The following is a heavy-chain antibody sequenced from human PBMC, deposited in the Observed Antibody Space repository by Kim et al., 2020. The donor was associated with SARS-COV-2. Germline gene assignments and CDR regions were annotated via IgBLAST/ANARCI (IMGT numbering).Heavy chain of an antibody. V-gene: IGHV1-18*01. CDR1: RYIFTNYG. Sequence: ASVKVSCKASRYIFTNYGISWVRQAPGQGLEWMGWIGVYNGNTNYAQKFQGRVTMTTDTSKSTAYLELRSLRSDDTALYYCARELKVGAPTADAFDIWGQGTMVTVSS. J-gene: IGHJ3*02. D-gene: IGHD1-26*01. CDR3: ARELKVGAPTADAFDI. CDR2: IGVYNGNT.